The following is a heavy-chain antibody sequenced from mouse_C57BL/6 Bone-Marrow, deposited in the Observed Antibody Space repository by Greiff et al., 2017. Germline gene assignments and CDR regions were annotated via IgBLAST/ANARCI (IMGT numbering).Heavy chain of an antibody. CDR1: GFSLTSYA. Sequence: VMLVESGPGLVAPSPSLSITCTVSGFSLTSYAISWVRQPPGKGLEWLGVIWTGGGTNYNSALKSRLSISKDNSKSQVFLKMNSLQTDDTARYYCARGAYGYEGYYAMDYWGQGTSVTVSS. V-gene: IGHV2-9-1*01. J-gene: IGHJ4*01. D-gene: IGHD2-2*01. CDR2: IWTGGGT. CDR3: ARGAYGYEGYYAMDY.